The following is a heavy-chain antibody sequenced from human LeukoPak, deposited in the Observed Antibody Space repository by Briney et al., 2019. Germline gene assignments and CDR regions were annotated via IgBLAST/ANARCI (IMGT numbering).Heavy chain of an antibody. D-gene: IGHD4-23*01. J-gene: IGHJ6*02. V-gene: IGHV4-34*01. CDR2: INHSGST. Sequence: PSETLSLTCAVYGGSFSGYYWSWIRQPPGKGLEWIGEINHSGSTNYNPSLKSRVTISVDTSKNQFSLKLSSVTAADTAVYYCARGTGRWAYYYYYGMDVWGRGTTVTVSS. CDR3: ARGTGRWAYYYYYGMDV. CDR1: GGSFSGYY.